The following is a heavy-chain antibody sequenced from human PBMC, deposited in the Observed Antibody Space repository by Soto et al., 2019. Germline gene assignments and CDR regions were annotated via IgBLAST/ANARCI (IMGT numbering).Heavy chain of an antibody. Sequence: GASVKVSCKASGYTFTSYGISWVRQAPGQGLEWMGWISAYNGNTNYAQKLQGRVTMTTDTSTSTAYMELRSLRSDDTAVYYCAKSSKGGSSWYFPLDYWGQGTLVTVSS. D-gene: IGHD6-13*01. CDR1: GYTFTSYG. CDR2: ISAYNGNT. CDR3: AKSSKGGSSWYFPLDY. V-gene: IGHV1-18*01. J-gene: IGHJ4*02.